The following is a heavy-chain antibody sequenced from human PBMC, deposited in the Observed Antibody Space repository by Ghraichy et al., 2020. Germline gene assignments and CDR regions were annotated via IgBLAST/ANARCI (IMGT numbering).Heavy chain of an antibody. V-gene: IGHV3-7*01. D-gene: IGHD3-10*01. J-gene: IGHJ4*02. Sequence: GGSLRLSCEASRFTFSDYWMNWVRQAPGKGLEWVANIKQDESEKYYVDSVKGRFTISRDNAKNSLYLQMNSLRAEDTAVYYCARVGYYGSGHSGYWGQGTLVTVSS. CDR1: RFTFSDYW. CDR2: IKQDESEK. CDR3: ARVGYYGSGHSGY.